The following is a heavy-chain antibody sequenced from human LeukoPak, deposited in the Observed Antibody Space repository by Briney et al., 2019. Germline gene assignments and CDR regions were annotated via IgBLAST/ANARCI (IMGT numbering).Heavy chain of an antibody. CDR1: GYTFTSYG. J-gene: IGHJ6*02. CDR3: ARLGGRGYSGYDTRYYYYYGMDV. D-gene: IGHD5-12*01. V-gene: IGHV1-18*01. Sequence: ASVKVSCKASGYTFTSYGIRWVRQAPGQGLEWMGWISAYNGNTNYAQKLQGRVTMTTDTSTSTAYMELRSLRSDDTAVYYCARLGGRGYSGYDTRYYYYYGMDVWGQGTTVTVSS. CDR2: ISAYNGNT.